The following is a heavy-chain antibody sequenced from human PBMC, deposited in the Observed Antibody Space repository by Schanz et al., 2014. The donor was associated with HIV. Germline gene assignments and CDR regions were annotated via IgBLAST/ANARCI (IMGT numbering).Heavy chain of an antibody. Sequence: EVQLLESGGGLVQPGGSLRLSCAASGFTFSSYAMSWVRQAPGKGLEWVSGISGSGGSTFHADSVKGRFTISRDNSKNTLYLQMNSLRAEDTAVYYCAKDREWLFYGFDYWGQGTLVTVSS. CDR3: AKDREWLFYGFDY. CDR2: ISGSGGST. D-gene: IGHD3-3*01. CDR1: GFTFSSYA. J-gene: IGHJ4*02. V-gene: IGHV3-23*01.